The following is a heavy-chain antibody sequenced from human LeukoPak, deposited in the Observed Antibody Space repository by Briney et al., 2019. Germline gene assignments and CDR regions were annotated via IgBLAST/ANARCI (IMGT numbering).Heavy chain of an antibody. Sequence: SETLSLTCTVSGGSIRSSTDYWGWIRQPPGKELEWIGSIYYSGSTNYNPSLKSRVIISVDSSKNQFSLKLNSVTAADTAVYYCAREYCSSTSCYFDYWGQGTLVTVSS. D-gene: IGHD2-2*01. V-gene: IGHV4-39*07. CDR3: AREYCSSTSCYFDY. J-gene: IGHJ4*02. CDR2: IYYSGST. CDR1: GGSIRSSTDY.